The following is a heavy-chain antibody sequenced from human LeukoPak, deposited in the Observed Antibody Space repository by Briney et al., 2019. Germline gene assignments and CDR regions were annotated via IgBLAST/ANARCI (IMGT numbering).Heavy chain of an antibody. V-gene: IGHV1-8*03. CDR1: GYTFTSYD. CDR2: MNPNSGNT. J-gene: IGHJ4*02. D-gene: IGHD6-13*01. CDR3: AQGGDGSSPGDETLAFAY. Sequence: GASVKVSCKASGYTFTSYDINWVRQATGQGLEWMGWMNPNSGNTGYAQKFQGRVTITRNTSISTAYMELSSLRSEDTAVYYCAQGGDGSSPGDETLAFAYWGQGTLVTVSS.